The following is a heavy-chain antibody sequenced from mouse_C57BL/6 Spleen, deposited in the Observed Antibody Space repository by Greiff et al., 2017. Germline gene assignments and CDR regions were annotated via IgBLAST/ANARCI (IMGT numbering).Heavy chain of an antibody. J-gene: IGHJ2*01. D-gene: IGHD2-1*01. CDR3: TTYYYGNYVNY. V-gene: IGHV14-4*01. Sequence: VQLQQSGAELVRPGASVKLSCTASGFNIKDDYMHWVKQRPEQGLEWIGWIDPENGDTEYASKFQGKATITADTSSNTAYLQLSSLTSEDTAVYYCTTYYYGNYVNYWGQGTTLTVSS. CDR2: IDPENGDT. CDR1: GFNIKDDY.